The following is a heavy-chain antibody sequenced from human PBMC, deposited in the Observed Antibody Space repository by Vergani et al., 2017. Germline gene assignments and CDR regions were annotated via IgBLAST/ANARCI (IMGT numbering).Heavy chain of an antibody. Sequence: QVQLVESGGGVVQPGRSLRLSCAASGFTFSSYGMHWVRQAPGKGLEWVAVIWYDGSNKYYADSVKGRFTISRDNSKNTLYLQMNSLRAEDTAVYYCAGEYCSSTGCYYDYWGQGTLVTVSS. V-gene: IGHV3-33*01. CDR2: IWYDGSNK. CDR3: AGEYCSSTGCYYDY. CDR1: GFTFSSYG. J-gene: IGHJ4*02. D-gene: IGHD2-2*01.